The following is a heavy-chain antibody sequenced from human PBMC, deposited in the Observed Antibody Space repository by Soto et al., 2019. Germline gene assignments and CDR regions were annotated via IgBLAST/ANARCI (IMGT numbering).Heavy chain of an antibody. V-gene: IGHV4-31*03. Sequence: SETLSLTCTVSGGSISSGGYYWIWIRQHPGKGLEWIGYIYYSGGTYYNPSLKSRVTISVDTSKNQFSLKLSSVTAADTAVYYCARARYYGSGSYPAKDYYYYYGMDVWGQGTTVT. J-gene: IGHJ6*02. D-gene: IGHD3-10*01. CDR3: ARARYYGSGSYPAKDYYYYYGMDV. CDR2: IYYSGGT. CDR1: GGSISSGGYY.